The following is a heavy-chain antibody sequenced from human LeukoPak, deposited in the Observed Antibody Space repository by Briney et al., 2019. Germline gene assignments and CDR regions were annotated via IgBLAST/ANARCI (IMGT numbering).Heavy chain of an antibody. CDR3: AKDTGSYSSGWYFDY. V-gene: IGHV3-33*06. J-gene: IGHJ4*02. D-gene: IGHD6-19*01. CDR2: IWYDGSNK. Sequence: GRSLRLSCAASGFTFSSYGMHWVRQAPGKGLEWVAVIWYDGSNKYYADSVKGRFTISRDNSKNTLYLQMNSLRAEDTAVYYCAKDTGSYSSGWYFDYWGQGTLVTVSS. CDR1: GFTFSSYG.